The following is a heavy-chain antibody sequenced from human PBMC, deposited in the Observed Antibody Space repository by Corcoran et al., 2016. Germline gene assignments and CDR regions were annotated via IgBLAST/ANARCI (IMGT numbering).Heavy chain of an antibody. V-gene: IGHV3-33*01. Sequence: QVQLVESGGGVVQPGRSLRLSCAASGFTFSSYGMHWVRQAPGKGLEWVAVIWYDGSNKYYADSVKGRFTISRDNSKNTLYLQMNSLRAEDTAVYYCARGGNSGYDSYFDYWGQGTLVTVSS. CDR1: GFTFSSYG. D-gene: IGHD5-12*01. CDR2: IWYDGSNK. J-gene: IGHJ4*02. CDR3: ARGGNSGYDSYFDY.